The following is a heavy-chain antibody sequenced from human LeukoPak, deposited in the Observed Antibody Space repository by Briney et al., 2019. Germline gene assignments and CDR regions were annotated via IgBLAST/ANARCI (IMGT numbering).Heavy chain of an antibody. CDR3: ASSQPYGAAAGRPNDY. CDR1: GFTFSDYG. Sequence: QAGGSLRLSCATSGFTFSDYGIHWVRQTPDKGLEWLAVISYDGNNQYYAASVKGRFTISRDNAKNTVYLQMNSLRAEDTAVYYCASSQPYGAAAGRPNDYWGQGTLVTVSS. CDR2: ISYDGNNQ. J-gene: IGHJ4*02. D-gene: IGHD6-13*01. V-gene: IGHV3-30*03.